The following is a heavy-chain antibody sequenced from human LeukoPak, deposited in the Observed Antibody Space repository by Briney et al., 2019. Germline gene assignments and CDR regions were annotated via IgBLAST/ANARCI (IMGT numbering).Heavy chain of an antibody. J-gene: IGHJ1*01. D-gene: IGHD6-25*01. Sequence: ASVKVSCKASGYTFTSYGISWVRQAPGQGLEWMGWISAYNGNTNYAQKLQGRVTMTTDTSTSIAYMELRSLRSDDTAVYYCARTGSGPLSQYFQHWGQGTLVTVSS. CDR1: GYTFTSYG. CDR3: ARTGSGPLSQYFQH. V-gene: IGHV1-18*01. CDR2: ISAYNGNT.